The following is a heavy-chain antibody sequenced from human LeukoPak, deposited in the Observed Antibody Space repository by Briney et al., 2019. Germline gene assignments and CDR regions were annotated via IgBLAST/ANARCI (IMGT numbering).Heavy chain of an antibody. D-gene: IGHD3-16*01. J-gene: IGHJ4*02. V-gene: IGHV4-59*01. Sequence: PSETLSPTCTVSGGSISDFYWSWIRQTPGKGLEWIGYIYYTGTTYYNPSLKSRVTISADTSQNRFSLRLSSVTAADTAVYFCARTPLGAHSDFWGQGTLVTVSP. CDR3: ARTPLGAHSDF. CDR2: IYYTGTT. CDR1: GGSISDFY.